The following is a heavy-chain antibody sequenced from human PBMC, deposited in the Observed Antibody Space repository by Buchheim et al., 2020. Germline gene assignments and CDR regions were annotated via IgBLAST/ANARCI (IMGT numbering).Heavy chain of an antibody. CDR2: INHRGST. V-gene: IGHV4-34*01. J-gene: IGHJ2*01. CDR3: ARGRPGTILFYWYFDL. D-gene: IGHD1-1*01. CDR1: GGSFSGYY. Sequence: QVQLQQWGAGLLKPSETLSLTCAVYGGSFSGYYWSWIRQPPGKGLEWIGEINHRGSTNYNPSLKSRVTISVDTSKNQFSLKLSSVTAADTAVYYCARGRPGTILFYWYFDLWGRGTL.